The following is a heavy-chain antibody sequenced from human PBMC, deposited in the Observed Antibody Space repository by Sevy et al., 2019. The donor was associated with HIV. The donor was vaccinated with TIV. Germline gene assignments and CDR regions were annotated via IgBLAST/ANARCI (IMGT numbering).Heavy chain of an antibody. V-gene: IGHV1-2*02. CDR3: ARDHNLDSVDY. Sequence: ASVKVSCKTSGYTFTGYFIHWVRQAPGQGLEWMGWINPKSGDTNSAQKFQGRVTMPRDTSISTAYMELSRLRSDDTAVYYCARDHNLDSVDYWGQGTLVTVSS. J-gene: IGHJ4*02. CDR2: INPKSGDT. CDR1: GYTFTGYF. D-gene: IGHD3-22*01.